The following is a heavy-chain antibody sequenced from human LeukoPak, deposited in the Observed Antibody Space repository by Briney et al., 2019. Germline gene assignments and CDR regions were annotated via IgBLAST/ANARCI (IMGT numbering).Heavy chain of an antibody. CDR3: ARDTVTGDFDY. Sequence: GGSLRLSCAATGFTFSSYSMNWVRQASGKGLEWVSSISSSSSYIYYADSVKGRFTISRDNAKNSLYLQMNSLRAEDTAVYYCARDTVTGDFDYWGQGTLVTVSS. D-gene: IGHD4-17*01. CDR2: ISSSSSYI. V-gene: IGHV3-21*01. CDR1: GFTFSSYS. J-gene: IGHJ4*02.